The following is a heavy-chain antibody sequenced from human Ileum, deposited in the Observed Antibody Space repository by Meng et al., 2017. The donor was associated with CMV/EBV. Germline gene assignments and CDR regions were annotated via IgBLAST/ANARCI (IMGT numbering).Heavy chain of an antibody. CDR2: SFHSGDT. V-gene: IGHV4-38-2*02. D-gene: IGHD3-3*01. CDR3: ARDRSYYDFWSGSHGYYGMDV. Sequence: ACLWGWIRQSPGKGLEWIGSSFHSGDTYYNPSLKSRATTSLDTSKNQFSLRLISVTAADTAVYYCARDRSYYDFWSGSHGYYGMDVWGPGTTVTVSS. J-gene: IGHJ6*02. CDR1: ACL.